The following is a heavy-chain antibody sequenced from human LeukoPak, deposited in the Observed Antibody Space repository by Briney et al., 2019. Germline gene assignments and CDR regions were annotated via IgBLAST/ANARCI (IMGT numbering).Heavy chain of an antibody. J-gene: IGHJ4*02. Sequence: SETLSLTCTVSGGSISSGDYYWSWIRQPPGKGLEWIGYINYSGSIYYNPSLKSRVIISVDTSKNQFSLKLSSVTAADTAVYYCARGQYYYDSSGYYEYYFDYWGQGTLVTVSS. CDR1: GGSISSGDYY. CDR2: INYSGSI. V-gene: IGHV4-30-4*02. CDR3: ARGQYYYDSSGYYEYYFDY. D-gene: IGHD3-22*01.